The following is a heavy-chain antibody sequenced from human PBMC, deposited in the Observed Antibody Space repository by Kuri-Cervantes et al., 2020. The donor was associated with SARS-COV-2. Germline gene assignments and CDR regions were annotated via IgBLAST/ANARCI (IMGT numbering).Heavy chain of an antibody. V-gene: IGHV4-38-2*02. CDR2: IYHSGST. CDR3: ARDYYDSSGYNIDY. D-gene: IGHD3-22*01. J-gene: IGHJ4*02. Sequence: SQTLSLTCAVSGYSISSGYYWGWVRQPPGKELEWIGSIYHSGSTSYNPSPKSRVTISVDTSKNQFSLKLSSVTAADTAVYYCARDYYDSSGYNIDYWGQGTLVTVSS. CDR1: GYSISSGYY.